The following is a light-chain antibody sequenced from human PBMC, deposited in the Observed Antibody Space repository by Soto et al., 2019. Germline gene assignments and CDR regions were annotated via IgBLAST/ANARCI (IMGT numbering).Light chain of an antibody. CDR3: QQYNSYSWT. CDR2: KAS. CDR1: QSISSW. J-gene: IGKJ1*01. V-gene: IGKV1-5*03. Sequence: IPMTMPPSTVSAYVGGSVTISCRASQSISSWLAWYQQKEGKAPKLLIYKASSLESGVPSRFSGSGYGTEFNLTISSLQPDDFATYYCQQYNSYSWTFGQGTKVDIK.